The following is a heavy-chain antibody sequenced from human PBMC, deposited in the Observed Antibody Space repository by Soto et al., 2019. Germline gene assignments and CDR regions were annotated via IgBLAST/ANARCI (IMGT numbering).Heavy chain of an antibody. D-gene: IGHD1-1*01. J-gene: IGHJ4*02. V-gene: IGHV1-18*01. CDR1: GYGFTTYG. CDR3: ARGRYGDY. Sequence: QVHLVQSGAEVKKPGASVKVSCKGSGYGFTTYGITWVRQAPGQGLEWMAWISAHNGNTNYAQKLQGRVTVTRDTSTSTASMELRSLRSDDTAVDYCARGRYGDYWGQGALVTVSS. CDR2: ISAHNGNT.